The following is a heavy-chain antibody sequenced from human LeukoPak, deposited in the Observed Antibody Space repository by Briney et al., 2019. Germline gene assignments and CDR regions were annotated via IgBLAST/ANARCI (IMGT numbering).Heavy chain of an antibody. CDR2: IYPDGRT. V-gene: IGHV3-53*01. CDR1: GVTVSSIY. D-gene: IGHD3-10*01. J-gene: IGHJ4*02. Sequence: PGGSLRLPCAASGVTVSSIYMGWVRQAPGKGLDWVSVIYPDGRTYYTESVKGRFTISRDSSENSLFLQMNSLRAEDTAVYYCATLKGWYGEGCFDCWGQGTLATVSS. CDR3: ATLKGWYGEGCFDC.